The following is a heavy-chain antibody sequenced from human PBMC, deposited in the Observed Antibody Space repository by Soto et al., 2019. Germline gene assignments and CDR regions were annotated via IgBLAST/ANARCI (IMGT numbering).Heavy chain of an antibody. V-gene: IGHV4-61*01. J-gene: IGHJ6*02. Sequence: QVQLQESGPGLVRPSETLSLTCTVSGDSVSSSSYYWSWIRQPPGKGLEWIGYIYHNGSTNYNPSLKSGVTISVDTSKNQSSLKLSSVTAADTAMYYCARDRRGYCTGGSCSPHYYYGMDVWGQGTTVTVSS. CDR2: IYHNGST. CDR1: GDSVSSSSYY. D-gene: IGHD2-15*01. CDR3: ARDRRGYCTGGSCSPHYYYGMDV.